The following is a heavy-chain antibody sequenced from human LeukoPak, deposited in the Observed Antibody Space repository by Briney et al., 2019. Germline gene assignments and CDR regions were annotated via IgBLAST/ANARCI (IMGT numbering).Heavy chain of an antibody. Sequence: GGSLRLSCAASGFTFSSYSMNWVRQAPGKGLEWVSSISSSSSYIYYADSVKGRFTISRDNAKNSLYLQMNSLRAGDTAVYYCARARIVGALDYWGQGTLVTVSS. D-gene: IGHD1-26*01. CDR2: ISSSSSYI. J-gene: IGHJ4*02. CDR3: ARARIVGALDY. V-gene: IGHV3-21*01. CDR1: GFTFSSYS.